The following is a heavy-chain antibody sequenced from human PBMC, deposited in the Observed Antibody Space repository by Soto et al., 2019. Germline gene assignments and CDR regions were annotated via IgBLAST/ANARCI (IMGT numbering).Heavy chain of an antibody. CDR3: ARGHNLAYFDS. D-gene: IGHD1-1*01. CDR1: GGTVSSYG. J-gene: IGHJ4*02. CDR2: IIPIFGTP. Sequence: QVQLVQSGAEVKKPGSSVKVSCTASGGTVSSYGLNWVRQAPGQGLEWMGGIIPIFGTPNYAQKFQGRVTMTADESTVTVSMQLSSLRSEDTAVYYCARGHNLAYFDSWGQGTLVTVSS. V-gene: IGHV1-69*12.